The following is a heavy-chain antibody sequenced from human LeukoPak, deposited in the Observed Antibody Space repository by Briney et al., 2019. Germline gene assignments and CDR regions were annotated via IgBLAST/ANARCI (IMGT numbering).Heavy chain of an antibody. Sequence: ASVTVSCKASGYTFTNYDINWVRQATGQGLEWMGWMNPNSGNTGYAQKFQGRVTITRNTSISTAYMELSSLRSEDTAVYYCARVPSGYDFHFDYWGQGTLVTVSS. CDR2: MNPNSGNT. V-gene: IGHV1-8*03. J-gene: IGHJ4*02. D-gene: IGHD5-12*01. CDR3: ARVPSGYDFHFDY. CDR1: GYTFTNYD.